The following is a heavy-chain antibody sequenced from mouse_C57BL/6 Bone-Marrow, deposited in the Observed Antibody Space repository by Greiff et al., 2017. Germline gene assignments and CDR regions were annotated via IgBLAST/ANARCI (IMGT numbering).Heavy chain of an antibody. CDR2: IWSGGST. D-gene: IGHD1-1*01. J-gene: IGHJ4*01. V-gene: IGHV2-4*01. CDR3: AKNPLSYGISLYYAMDY. Sequence: QVQLQQSGPGLVQPSQSLSITCTVSGFSLTSYGVHWVRQPPGKGLEWLGVIWSGGSTDYNAAFISRLSISKDNSKSQVFFKMNSLQADDTAIYYCAKNPLSYGISLYYAMDYWGQGTSVTVSS. CDR1: GFSLTSYG.